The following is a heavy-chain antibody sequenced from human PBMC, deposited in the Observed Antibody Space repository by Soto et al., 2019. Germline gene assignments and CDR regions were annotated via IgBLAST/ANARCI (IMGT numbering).Heavy chain of an antibody. Sequence: PGGSLRLSCAASGFTFSNAWMNWVRQAPGKGLEWVGRIKSKTDGGTTDYAAPVKGRFTISRDDSKNTLYLQMNSLKTEDTAVYYCTTAKQSTINYDILTGYYYGDYWGQGTLVTVSS. V-gene: IGHV3-15*07. CDR3: TTAKQSTINYDILTGYYYGDY. D-gene: IGHD3-9*01. CDR2: IKSKTDGGTT. CDR1: GFTFSNAW. J-gene: IGHJ4*02.